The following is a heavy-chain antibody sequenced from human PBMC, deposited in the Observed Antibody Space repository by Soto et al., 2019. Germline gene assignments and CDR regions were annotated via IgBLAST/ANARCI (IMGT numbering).Heavy chain of an antibody. V-gene: IGHV4-34*01. Sequence: SETLSLTCAVYGGSFSGYYWSWIRQPPGKGLEWIGEINHSGSTNYNPSLKSRVTISVDTSKNQFSLKLSSVTAADTAVYYCARGPTGEGDAFDIWGQGTMVTVSS. J-gene: IGHJ3*02. CDR2: INHSGST. D-gene: IGHD7-27*01. CDR1: GGSFSGYY. CDR3: ARGPTGEGDAFDI.